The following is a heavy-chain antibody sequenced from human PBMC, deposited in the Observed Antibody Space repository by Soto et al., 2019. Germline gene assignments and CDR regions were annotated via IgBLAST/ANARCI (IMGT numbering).Heavy chain of an antibody. CDR3: AKGALSTTSPYGFDY. J-gene: IGHJ4*02. CDR2: ISVSGNSA. CDR1: GFAFSNYA. Sequence: EVQLLESGGGLLQPGGSLRLSCAASGFAFSNYAMNWVRQAPGKGLEWVSTISVSGNSAYYADSVKGRFTISRDNSKNTLYLQLNSQRAEDTAIYYCAKGALSTTSPYGFDYWGQGTLVTVSS. D-gene: IGHD1-26*01. V-gene: IGHV3-23*01.